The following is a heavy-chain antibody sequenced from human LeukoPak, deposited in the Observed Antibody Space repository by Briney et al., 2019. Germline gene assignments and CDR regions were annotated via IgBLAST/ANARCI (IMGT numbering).Heavy chain of an antibody. V-gene: IGHV4-34*01. CDR2: INHSGST. Sequence: WETLSLTCAVYGGSFSGYYLSWIRQPPGKGLEWIGEINHSGSTNYNPSLKSRVTISVDTSKNQFSLKLSSVTAADTAVYYCARGLVSYYYYMDVWGKGTTVTASS. CDR1: GGSFSGYY. J-gene: IGHJ6*03. CDR3: ARGLVSYYYYMDV.